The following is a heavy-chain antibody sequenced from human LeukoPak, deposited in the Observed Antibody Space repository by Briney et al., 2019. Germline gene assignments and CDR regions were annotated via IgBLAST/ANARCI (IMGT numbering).Heavy chain of an antibody. J-gene: IGHJ4*02. CDR1: GYKFTDKH. D-gene: IGHD3-9*01. CDR3: VRENWFIAN. V-gene: IGHV1-2*06. CDR2: IVPKSGDT. Sequence: ASVKVSCKTSGYKFTDKHLHWVRQAAGRGLEWMGRIVPKSGDTNYAQQFQGRVTMTRDTSISTAYVELSRLTSDDTAVYFCVRENWFIANWGQGTQVTVSS.